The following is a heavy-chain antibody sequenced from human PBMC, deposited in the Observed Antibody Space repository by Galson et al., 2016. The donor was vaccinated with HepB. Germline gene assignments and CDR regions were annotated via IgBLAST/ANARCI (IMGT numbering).Heavy chain of an antibody. V-gene: IGHV3-7*01. CDR2: IKQDGSEK. Sequence: SLSLSCAASGFTFSRYWMGWVRQAPRQGLEWVANIKQDGSEKYYVDFVKGRFTISRDNAKNSLHLQMNSLRAEDTAVYYCARESCQGYCLYHYYGMDVWGQGTTVTVSS. J-gene: IGHJ6*02. CDR1: GFTFSRYW. CDR3: ARESCQGYCLYHYYGMDV. D-gene: IGHD2-15*01.